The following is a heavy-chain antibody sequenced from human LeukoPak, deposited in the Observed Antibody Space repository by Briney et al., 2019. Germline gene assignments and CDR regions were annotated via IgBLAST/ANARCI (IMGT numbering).Heavy chain of an antibody. D-gene: IGHD6-13*01. CDR2: INHSGRT. CDR3: AREGGQYSSSWYVFHWFDP. J-gene: IGHJ5*02. V-gene: IGHV4-34*01. Sequence: SETLSLTCAVYGGSFSGYYWSWIRQPPGQGLEWIGEINHSGRTNYNPSLKSRVTISVDTSKNQFSLKLSSVTAADTAVYYCAREGGQYSSSWYVFHWFDPWGQGTLVTVSS. CDR1: GGSFSGYY.